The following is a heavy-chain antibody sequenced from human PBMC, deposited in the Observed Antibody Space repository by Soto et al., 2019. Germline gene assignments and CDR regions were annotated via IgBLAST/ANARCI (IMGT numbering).Heavy chain of an antibody. V-gene: IGHV3-53*01. Sequence: EVQLVESGGGLIQPGGSLRLSCAVSGFTVSNNYMSWVRQAPGKGLEGVSVIYSGGYTAYGDSVKGRFTISRDNSKNTHSSQLKSRGADLAAVFYCASHPGGGGYWGQGTLVTVSS. D-gene: IGHD3-10*01. CDR2: IYSGGYT. J-gene: IGHJ4*02. CDR3: ASHPGGGGY. CDR1: GFTVSNNY.